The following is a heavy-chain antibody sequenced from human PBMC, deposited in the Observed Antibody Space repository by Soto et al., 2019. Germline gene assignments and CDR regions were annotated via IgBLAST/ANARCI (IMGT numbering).Heavy chain of an antibody. V-gene: IGHV1-2*04. Sequence: GASVKVSCKASGYTFTSYGISWVRQAPGQGLEWMGWINPNSGGTNYAQKFQGWVTMTRDTSISTAYMELSRLRSDDTAVYYCARDIGVVVPAAIFPYYYYGMDVWGQGTTVTVSS. CDR1: GYTFTSYG. J-gene: IGHJ6*02. CDR3: ARDIGVVVPAAIFPYYYYGMDV. CDR2: INPNSGGT. D-gene: IGHD2-2*01.